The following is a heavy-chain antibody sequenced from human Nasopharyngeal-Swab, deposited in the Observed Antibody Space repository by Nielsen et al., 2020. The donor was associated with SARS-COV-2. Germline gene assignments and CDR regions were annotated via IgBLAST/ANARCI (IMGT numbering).Heavy chain of an antibody. V-gene: IGHV1-69*13. Sequence: SVKVSCKASGGTFSSYVISWVRQAPGQGLEWMGGIIPIFGTANYAQKFQGRVTITADESTSTAYMELSSLRSEDTAVYYCARDLYYDSSGHWYYYYGMDVWGQGTTVTVSS. CDR2: IIPIFGTA. D-gene: IGHD3-22*01. J-gene: IGHJ6*02. CDR3: ARDLYYDSSGHWYYYYGMDV. CDR1: GGTFSSYV.